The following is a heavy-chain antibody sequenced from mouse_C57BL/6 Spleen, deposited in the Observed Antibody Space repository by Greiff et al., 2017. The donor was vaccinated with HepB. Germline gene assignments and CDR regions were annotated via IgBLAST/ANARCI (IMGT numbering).Heavy chain of an antibody. J-gene: IGHJ4*01. D-gene: IGHD2-3*01. CDR2: INPSTGGT. CDR3: ARIYAGYPYAMDY. V-gene: IGHV1-42*01. CDR1: GYSFTGYY. Sequence: EVQLQQSGPELVKPGASVKISCKASGYSFTGYYMNWVKQSPEKSLEWIGEINPSTGGTTYNQKFKAKATLTVDKSSSTAYMQLKSLTSEDSAVYYCARIYAGYPYAMDYCGQGTSVTVSS.